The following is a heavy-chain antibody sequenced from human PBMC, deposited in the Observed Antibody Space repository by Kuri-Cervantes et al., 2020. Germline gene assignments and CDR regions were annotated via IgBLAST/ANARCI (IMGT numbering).Heavy chain of an antibody. CDR2: ISSSSSYI. Sequence: GESLKISCAASGFNVNNYYMSWVRQAPGRGLEWVSPISSSSSYIYYADSVKGRFTISRDNAKNSLYLQMNSLRAEDTAVYYCARDRLGSGWYRVTTYGMDVWGQGTTVTVSS. D-gene: IGHD6-19*01. V-gene: IGHV3-21*01. J-gene: IGHJ6*02. CDR1: GFNVNNYY. CDR3: ARDRLGSGWYRVTTYGMDV.